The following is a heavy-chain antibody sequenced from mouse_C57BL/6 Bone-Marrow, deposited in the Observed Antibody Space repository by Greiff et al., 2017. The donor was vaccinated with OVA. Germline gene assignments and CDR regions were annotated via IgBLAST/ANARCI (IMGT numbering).Heavy chain of an antibody. CDR2: ISSGGSYT. D-gene: IGHD2-5*01. V-gene: IGHV5-6*01. CDR3: ARQSYSNYVPYFDY. CDR1: GFTFSSYG. J-gene: IGHJ2*01. Sequence: EVQGVESGGDLVKPGGSLKLSCAASGFTFSSYGTSWVRQTPDKRLEWVATISSGGSYTYYPDSVKGRFTISRDNAKNTLYLQMSSLKSEDTAMYYCARQSYSNYVPYFDYWGQGTTLTVSS.